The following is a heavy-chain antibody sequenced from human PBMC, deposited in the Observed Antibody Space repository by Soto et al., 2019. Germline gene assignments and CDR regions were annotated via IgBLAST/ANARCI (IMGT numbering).Heavy chain of an antibody. CDR2: IYYSGST. V-gene: IGHV4-59*12. CDR1: GGSISSYY. Sequence: TSETLSLTCTVSGGSISSYYWSWIRQPPGKGLEWIGYIYYSGSTNYNPSLKSRVTISVDTSKNQFSLKLSSVTAADTAVYYCAREGSSRNDAFDIWGQGTMVTVSS. CDR3: AREGSSRNDAFDI. D-gene: IGHD6-6*01. J-gene: IGHJ3*02.